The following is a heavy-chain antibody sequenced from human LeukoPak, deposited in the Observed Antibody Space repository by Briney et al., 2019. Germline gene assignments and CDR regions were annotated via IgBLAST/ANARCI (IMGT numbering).Heavy chain of an antibody. CDR2: INPNSGGT. V-gene: IGHV1-2*02. CDR3: ARDVEVLGVVTPFDY. J-gene: IGHJ4*02. D-gene: IGHD3-3*01. Sequence: ASVTVSCKASGYTFTGYYMHWVRQAPGQGLEWMGWINPNSGGTNYAQKFQGRVTMTRDTSISTAYMELSRLRSDDTAVYYCARDVEVLGVVTPFDYWGQGTLVTVSS. CDR1: GYTFTGYY.